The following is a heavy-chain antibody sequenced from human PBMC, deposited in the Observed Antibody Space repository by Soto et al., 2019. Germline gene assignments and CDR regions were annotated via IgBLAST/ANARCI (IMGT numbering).Heavy chain of an antibody. D-gene: IGHD6-6*01. CDR2: FDPEDGET. CDR1: GYTPTELS. V-gene: IGHV1-24*01. J-gene: IGHJ3*02. Sequence: ASVKVSCKVSGYTPTELSMHWVRQAPGKGLEWMGGFDPEDGETIYAQKFQGRVTMTEDTSTDTAYMELSSLRSEDTAVYYCATEYSSSPNDAFDIWGQGTMVTVSS. CDR3: ATEYSSSPNDAFDI.